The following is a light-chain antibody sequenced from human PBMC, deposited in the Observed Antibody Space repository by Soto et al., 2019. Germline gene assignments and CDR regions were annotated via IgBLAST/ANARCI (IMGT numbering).Light chain of an antibody. Sequence: QSALTQPASVSGSPGQSITISCTGTSSDIGAYNYVSWYQQHPGKAPKLLIYEVSNRPPGISDRFSGSKSGNTASLTISRLQSEDEADYYCNSYTAFNTRVFGTGTKHTVL. CDR3: NSYTAFNTRV. V-gene: IGLV2-14*01. CDR1: SSDIGAYNY. J-gene: IGLJ1*01. CDR2: EVS.